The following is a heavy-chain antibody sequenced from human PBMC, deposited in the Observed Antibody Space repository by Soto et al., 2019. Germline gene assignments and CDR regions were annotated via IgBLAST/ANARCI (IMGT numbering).Heavy chain of an antibody. CDR2: INAYNGNT. V-gene: IGHV1-3*01. J-gene: IGHJ4*02. CDR1: GYTFTSYA. CDR3: AGSIVVVSSLDF. Sequence: QVQLVQSGAEVKKPGASVKVSCKASGYTFTSYAMHWVRQAPGQRLEWMGWINAYNGNTKYSQKFQGRVTITRDTSESTAYTELTSRRSEDTAVYYCAGSIVVVSSLDFWAQGTLVSVSS. D-gene: IGHD2-21*01.